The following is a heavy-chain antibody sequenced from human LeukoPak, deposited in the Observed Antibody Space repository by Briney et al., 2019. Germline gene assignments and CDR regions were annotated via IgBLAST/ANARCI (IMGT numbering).Heavy chain of an antibody. CDR2: INHSGST. V-gene: IGHV4-34*01. D-gene: IGHD3-3*01. CDR3: ARGKYDFWSGYSQNWFDP. J-gene: IGHJ5*02. Sequence: SETLSLTCAVYGGSFSGYYWGWIRQPPGKGLEWIGEINHSGSTNYNPSLKSRVTISVDTSKNQFSLKLSSVTAADTAVYYCARGKYDFWSGYSQNWFDPWGQGTLVTVSS. CDR1: GGSFSGYY.